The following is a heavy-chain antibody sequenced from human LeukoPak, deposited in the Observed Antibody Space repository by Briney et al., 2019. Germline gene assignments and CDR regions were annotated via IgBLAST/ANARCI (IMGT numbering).Heavy chain of an antibody. D-gene: IGHD1-20*01. CDR3: AREAYNWKAWDY. V-gene: IGHV4-31*03. J-gene: IGHJ4*02. Sequence: SETLSLTCTVSGGSISSGGYYWSRIRQHPGKGLEWIGYIYYSGSTYYNPSLKSRVTISVDTSKNQFSLKLSSVTAADTAVYYCAREAYNWKAWDYWGQGTLVTVSS. CDR1: GGSISSGGYY. CDR2: IYYSGST.